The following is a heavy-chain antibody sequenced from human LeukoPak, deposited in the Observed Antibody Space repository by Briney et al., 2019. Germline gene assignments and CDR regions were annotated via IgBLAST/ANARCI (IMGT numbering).Heavy chain of an antibody. CDR2: IDWDDDK. D-gene: IGHD6-19*01. CDR1: GISLSTRGTG. J-gene: IGHJ4*02. Sequence: SGPTLVNPTQTLTLTCSFSGISLSTRGTGVSWIRQAPGKALEWLARIDWDDDKFYNTSLKTSLIISKDSSNNQVVLTMTNMDPVDTATYYCARGCSSGFVYWGQGTLVSVSS. V-gene: IGHV2-70*04. CDR3: ARGCSSGFVY.